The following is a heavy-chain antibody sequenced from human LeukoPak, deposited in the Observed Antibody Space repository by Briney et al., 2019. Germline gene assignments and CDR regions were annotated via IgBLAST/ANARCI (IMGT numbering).Heavy chain of an antibody. V-gene: IGHV1-18*01. CDR3: ARKYCSGGSCYSFDY. J-gene: IGHJ4*02. Sequence: GASVKVSCKASGYTFTSYGISWGRQAPGQGLEWRGWISAYNGNTNYAQKLQGRVTMTTDTSTSTAYMELRRLRSDDTAVYYCARKYCSGGSCYSFDYWGQGTLVTVSS. CDR1: GYTFTSYG. CDR2: ISAYNGNT. D-gene: IGHD2-15*01.